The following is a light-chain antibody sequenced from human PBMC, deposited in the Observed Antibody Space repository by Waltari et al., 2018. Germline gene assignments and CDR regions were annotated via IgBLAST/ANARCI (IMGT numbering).Light chain of an antibody. V-gene: IGKV1-12*01. J-gene: IGKJ3*01. CDR1: QGISSS. CDR2: AAS. CDR3: QQAKSFPLT. Sequence: DIQMTQSPSSVSVSVGARVTITCRASQGISSSLAWYQQKPGKVPNLLIYAASSLQSGVPSRFSGSGSGTDFTLTISSLQPEDSATYYCQQAKSFPLTFGPGTKVDIK.